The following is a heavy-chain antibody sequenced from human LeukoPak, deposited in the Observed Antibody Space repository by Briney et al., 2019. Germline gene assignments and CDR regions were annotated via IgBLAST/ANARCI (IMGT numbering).Heavy chain of an antibody. J-gene: IGHJ3*02. CDR3: ARDTGALFYYDSSGSLGAFDI. CDR2: ISYDGSKT. V-gene: IGHV3-30-3*01. CDR1: GFIFSSYA. D-gene: IGHD3-22*01. Sequence: PGGSLRLSCAASGFIFSSYAIHWVRQAPGKGLEWVAVISYDGSKTYYADSVKGRFTISRDNSKNTLSLQMNSLRAEDTAVYYCARDTGALFYYDSSGSLGAFDIWGQGTMVTVSS.